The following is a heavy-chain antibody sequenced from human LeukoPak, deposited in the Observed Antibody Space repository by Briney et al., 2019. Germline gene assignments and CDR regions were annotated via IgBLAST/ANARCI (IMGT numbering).Heavy chain of an antibody. Sequence: PSETLSLTCTVSGGSISSYYWSWIRQPPGKGLEWIGCFYKSENTNYNPSPKSRVTISVDTSKNHFSLRLSSVTAADTAVYYCARDGSSRSLATWGQGTLVTVSS. J-gene: IGHJ5*02. CDR2: FYKSENT. CDR3: ARDGSSRSLAT. D-gene: IGHD6-6*01. V-gene: IGHV4-59*01. CDR1: GGSISSYY.